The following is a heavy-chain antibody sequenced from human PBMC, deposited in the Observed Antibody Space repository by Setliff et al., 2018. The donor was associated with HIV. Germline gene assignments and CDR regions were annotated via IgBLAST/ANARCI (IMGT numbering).Heavy chain of an antibody. CDR3: ARGSFCGGDCYSPFDY. J-gene: IGHJ4*02. V-gene: IGHV1-69*13. D-gene: IGHD2-21*02. CDR1: GGTFNSYA. CDR2: IIPTFGTA. Sequence: SVKVSCKASGGTFNSYAINWVRQAPGQGLEWMGGIIPTFGTANYAQKFQGRVTITADESTSTAYMELRNLRSEDTAVYKCARGSFCGGDCYSPFDYWGQGMLVTVSS.